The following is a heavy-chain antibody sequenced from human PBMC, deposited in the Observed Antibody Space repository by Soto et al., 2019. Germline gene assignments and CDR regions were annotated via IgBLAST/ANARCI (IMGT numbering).Heavy chain of an antibody. D-gene: IGHD3-3*01. V-gene: IGHV4-59*12. CDR3: ARRKNYDFWSGYYLYGMDV. Sequence: PSETLSLTCTVSGGSISSYYWSWIRQPPGKGLEWIGYIYYSGSTNYNPSLKSRVTISVDTSISTAYLQWSSLKASDTAMYYCARRKNYDFWSGYYLYGMDVWGQGTTVTVSS. J-gene: IGHJ6*02. CDR1: GGSISSYY. CDR2: IYYSGST.